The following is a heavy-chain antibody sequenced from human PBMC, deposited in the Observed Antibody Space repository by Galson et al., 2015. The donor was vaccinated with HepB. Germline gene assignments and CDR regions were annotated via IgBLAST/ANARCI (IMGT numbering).Heavy chain of an antibody. D-gene: IGHD3-22*01. Sequence: LSLTCTVSGGSISSYYWSWIRQPPGKGLEWIGYIYYSGSTNYNPSLKSRVTISVDTSKNQFSLKLSSVTAADTAVYYCARDRYYDSSGSFDYWGQGTLVTVSS. CDR3: ARDRYYDSSGSFDY. J-gene: IGHJ4*02. V-gene: IGHV4-59*01. CDR1: GGSISSYY. CDR2: IYYSGST.